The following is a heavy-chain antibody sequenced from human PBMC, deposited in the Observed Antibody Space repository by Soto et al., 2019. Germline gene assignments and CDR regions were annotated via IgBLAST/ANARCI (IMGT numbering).Heavy chain of an antibody. J-gene: IGHJ4*02. CDR1: GYTFTSYY. CDR3: ARDIARGYSYGYSGY. V-gene: IGHV1-46*01. D-gene: IGHD5-18*01. Sequence: QVQLVQSGAEVKKPGASVKVSCKASGYTFTSYYMHWVRQAPGQGLEWMGIINPSGGSTSYAQKCQGRVSMNRDTSTSTGYKELSSLRSEDTAVYYCARDIARGYSYGYSGYWGQGTLVTVSS. CDR2: INPSGGST.